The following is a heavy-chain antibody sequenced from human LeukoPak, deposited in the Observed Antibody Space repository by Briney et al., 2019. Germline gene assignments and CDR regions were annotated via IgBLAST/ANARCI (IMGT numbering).Heavy chain of an antibody. CDR2: ISYEGSKK. V-gene: IGHV3-30*18. D-gene: IGHD6-13*01. Sequence: GGSLRLSCVVSGFTLSSYGMHWVRQAPGKRLEWVGVISYEGSKKHYADSVKGRFTFSRDNSQNTLYLQVNSLRGEDTAVYYCAKGEEYSTSWYYFDSWGQGTLVTVPS. J-gene: IGHJ4*02. CDR1: GFTLSSYG. CDR3: AKGEEYSTSWYYFDS.